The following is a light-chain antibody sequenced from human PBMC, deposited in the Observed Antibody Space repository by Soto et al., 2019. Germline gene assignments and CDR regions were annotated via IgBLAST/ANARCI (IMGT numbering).Light chain of an antibody. J-gene: IGLJ3*02. Sequence: QSVLTQPPSVSGAPGQRVTISCTGSSSNIGAGYDVHWYQQLPGTAPKLLVYGNSNRPSGVPDRFSVSKSGTSASLAITGLQAEDEADYSCQSYDSSLSGYWVFGGGTQLTVL. V-gene: IGLV1-40*01. CDR1: SSNIGAGYD. CDR2: GNS. CDR3: QSYDSSLSGYWV.